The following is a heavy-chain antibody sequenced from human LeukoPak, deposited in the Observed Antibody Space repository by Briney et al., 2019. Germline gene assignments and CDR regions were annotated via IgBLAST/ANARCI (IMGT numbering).Heavy chain of an antibody. CDR2: INTNTGNP. CDR3: ARDAATAKDIVNFDY. CDR1: GYTFTSYA. J-gene: IGHJ4*02. Sequence: GASVKVSCKASGYTFTSYAMNWVRQAPGQGLEWMGWINTNTGNPTYAQGFTGRFVFSLDTSVSTAYLQISSLKAEDTAVYYCARDAATAKDIVNFDYWGQGTLVTVSS. V-gene: IGHV7-4-1*02. D-gene: IGHD5-12*01.